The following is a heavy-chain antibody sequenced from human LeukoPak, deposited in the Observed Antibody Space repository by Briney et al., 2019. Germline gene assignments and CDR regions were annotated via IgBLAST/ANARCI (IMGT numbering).Heavy chain of an antibody. J-gene: IGHJ3*01. CDR3: ARDVPVDDVFDL. Sequence: GGSLRLSCAASGFTFSSYWMYWVRQAPGKGLVWVSRINNDGSTTTYADSVKGRFTISRDNAKNTLYLQMNSLRAEDTAVYYCARDVPVDDVFDLWGQGTVVTVSS. V-gene: IGHV3-74*01. CDR2: INNDGSTT. CDR1: GFTFSSYW.